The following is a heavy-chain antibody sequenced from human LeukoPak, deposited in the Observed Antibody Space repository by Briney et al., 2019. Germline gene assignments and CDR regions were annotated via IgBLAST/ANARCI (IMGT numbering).Heavy chain of an antibody. CDR2: ISSSSSTI. Sequence: GGSLRLSCAASAFTFSSYSMNWVRQAPGKGLEWVSYISSSSSTIYYADSVKGRSTISRDDAKKSLYLQMNSLRAEDTAVYYCARGMLVVTPIPDYWGQGTLVTVSS. CDR3: ARGMLVVTPIPDY. J-gene: IGHJ4*02. V-gene: IGHV3-48*04. D-gene: IGHD2-21*02. CDR1: AFTFSSYS.